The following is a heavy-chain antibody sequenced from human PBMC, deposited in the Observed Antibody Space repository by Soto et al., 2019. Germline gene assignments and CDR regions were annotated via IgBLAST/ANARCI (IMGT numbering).Heavy chain of an antibody. CDR1: WYSFTSYW. CDR3: TRSITGTTMSYYYYGMDF. D-gene: IGHD1-7*01. J-gene: IGHJ6*02. Sequence: GESLKISCKGSWYSFTSYWIGWVRQVPGKGLEWMGIIYPGDSDTRYSPSFQGQVTISADKSISTAYLQWSSLKASDTAMYYCTRSITGTTMSYYYYGMDFRGQGTTVTVSS. V-gene: IGHV5-51*01. CDR2: IYPGDSDT.